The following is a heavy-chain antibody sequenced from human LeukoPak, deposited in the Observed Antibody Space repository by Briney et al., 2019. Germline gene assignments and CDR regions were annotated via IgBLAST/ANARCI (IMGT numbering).Heavy chain of an antibody. V-gene: IGHV1-24*01. Sequence: ASVKVSCKVSGYTLTELSMHWVRQAPGKGLEWMGGFYPEDGETIYAQKFQGRVTMTEDTSTETAYMELSSLRSEDTAVYYCATSVPSLRLGELTSFFDYWGQGTLVTVPS. CDR1: GYTLTELS. D-gene: IGHD3-16*01. CDR3: ATSVPSLRLGELTSFFDY. J-gene: IGHJ4*02. CDR2: FYPEDGET.